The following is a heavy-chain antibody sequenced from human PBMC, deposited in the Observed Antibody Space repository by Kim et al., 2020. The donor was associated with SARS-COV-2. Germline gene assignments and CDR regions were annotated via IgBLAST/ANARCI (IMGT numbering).Heavy chain of an antibody. V-gene: IGHV3-33*01. D-gene: IGHD3-22*01. CDR2: IWYDGSNK. CDR1: GFTFSSYG. CDR3: ARDGRDSSGYYDY. J-gene: IGHJ4*02. Sequence: GGSLRLSCAASGFTFSSYGMHWVRQAPGKGLEWVAVIWYDGSNKYYADSVKGRFTISRDNSKNTLYLQMNSLRAEDTAVYYCARDGRDSSGYYDYWGQGTLVTVSS.